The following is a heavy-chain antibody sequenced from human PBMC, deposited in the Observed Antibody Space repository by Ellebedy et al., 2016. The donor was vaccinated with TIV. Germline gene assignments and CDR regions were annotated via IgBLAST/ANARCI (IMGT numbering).Heavy chain of an antibody. CDR2: LSYDGSNK. CDR3: ARDTVEVPGGDAFDI. V-gene: IGHV3-30-3*01. Sequence: GESLKTSCAASGFTFSSYAMHWVRQAPGKGLEWVAVLSYDGSNKYYADSVKGRFTISRDNSKNTLYLQMNSLRVGDTAVYYCARDTVEVPGGDAFDIWGQGTTVTVSS. D-gene: IGHD2-2*01. CDR1: GFTFSSYA. J-gene: IGHJ3*02.